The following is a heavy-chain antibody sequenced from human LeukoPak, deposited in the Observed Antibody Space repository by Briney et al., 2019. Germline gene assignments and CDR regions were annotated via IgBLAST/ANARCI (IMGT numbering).Heavy chain of an antibody. CDR3: VKGFRCDYGDY. Sequence: PGGSLRLSCAASGFTFSTYAMAWVRQAPGKGLEWVSGISGSGGSTYYADSVKGRFTISRDNSKNRLYLQMNSLRAEDKAIYYCVKGFRCDYGDYWGQGTLVTVSS. J-gene: IGHJ4*02. CDR2: ISGSGGST. V-gene: IGHV3-23*01. D-gene: IGHD2-8*01. CDR1: GFTFSTYA.